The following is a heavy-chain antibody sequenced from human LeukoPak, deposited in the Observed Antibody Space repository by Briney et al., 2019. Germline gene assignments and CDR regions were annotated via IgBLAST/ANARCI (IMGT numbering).Heavy chain of an antibody. CDR2: ISSSGSTI. CDR1: GFTFSSYE. V-gene: IGHV3-48*03. Sequence: GGSPRLSCAASGFTFSSYEMSWVRQAPGKGLEWVSYISSSGSTIYYADSVKGRFTVSRDNAKNSLYLQMNSLRAEDTAFYYCARDGLGYSFDSWGQGTLVTVSS. CDR3: ARDGLGYSFDS. D-gene: IGHD6-13*01. J-gene: IGHJ4*02.